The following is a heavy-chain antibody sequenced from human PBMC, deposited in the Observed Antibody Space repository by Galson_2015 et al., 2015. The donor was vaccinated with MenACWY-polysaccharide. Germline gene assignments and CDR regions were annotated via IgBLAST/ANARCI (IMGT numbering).Heavy chain of an antibody. CDR3: ARGHYGMDV. V-gene: IGHV3-7*01. Sequence: YLRLACAASGFTFSNYWMTWVRQAPGTGLEWVANIKKDGSEKYYVDSVKGRFTISRDNALYLQMNSLRAEDSAVYFCARGHYGMDVWGQGTTVTVSS. CDR2: IKKDGSEK. CDR1: GFTFSNYW. J-gene: IGHJ6*02.